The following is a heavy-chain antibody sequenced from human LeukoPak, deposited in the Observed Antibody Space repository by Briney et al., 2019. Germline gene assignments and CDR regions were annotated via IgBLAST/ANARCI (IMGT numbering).Heavy chain of an antibody. Sequence: SVKVSCKASGGTFSSYVISWVRQAPGQGLEWMGGIIPIFGTANYAQKFQGRVTITADESTSTAYMELSSLRSEDTAVYYCARGTWVDYYGSGSYYNFDYWGQGTLVTVSS. J-gene: IGHJ4*02. CDR1: GGTFSSYV. CDR3: ARGTWVDYYGSGSYYNFDY. V-gene: IGHV1-69*01. CDR2: IIPIFGTA. D-gene: IGHD3-10*01.